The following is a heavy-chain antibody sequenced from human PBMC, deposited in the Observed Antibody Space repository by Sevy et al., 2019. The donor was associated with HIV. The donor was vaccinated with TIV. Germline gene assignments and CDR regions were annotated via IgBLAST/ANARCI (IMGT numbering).Heavy chain of an antibody. CDR1: GFTFSSYS. D-gene: IGHD3-9*01. CDR2: ISSSSSYI. V-gene: IGHV3-21*01. CDR3: ARELDWSYRDV. J-gene: IGHJ6*03. Sequence: GGSLRLSCAASGFTFSSYSMNWVRQAPGKGLEWVSSISSSSSYIYYADSVKGRFTISRDNAKNSLYLQMNSLRAEDTAMYYCARELDWSYRDVWGKGTTVTVSS.